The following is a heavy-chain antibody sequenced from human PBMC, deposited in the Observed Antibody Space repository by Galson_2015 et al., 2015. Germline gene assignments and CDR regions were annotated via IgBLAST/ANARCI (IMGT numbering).Heavy chain of an antibody. CDR3: TSATYYYDSSGYYADY. V-gene: IGHV3-49*04. Sequence: SLRLSCAASGFTFSNYGMHWVRQAPGKGLEWVGFIRSKAYGGTTEYAASVKGRFTISRDDSKSIAYLQMNSLKTEDTAVYYCTSATYYYDSSGYYADYWGQGTLVTVSS. J-gene: IGHJ4*02. CDR1: GFTFSNYG. D-gene: IGHD3-22*01. CDR2: IRSKAYGGTT.